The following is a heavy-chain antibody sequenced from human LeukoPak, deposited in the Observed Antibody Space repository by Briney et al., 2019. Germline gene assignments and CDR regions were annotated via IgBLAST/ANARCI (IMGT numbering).Heavy chain of an antibody. CDR2: ISDSGDKT. CDR1: GFTFNNFA. Sequence: PGGSLRLSCAASGFTFNNFAMSWVRQAPGRGLEWVSAISDSGDKTFYADSGKGRFSISRDNSKSSLYLQMKNLRVEDTAIYDCARDSANSDYGDYYFDYWGQGALVTVSS. V-gene: IGHV3-23*01. CDR3: ARDSANSDYGDYYFDY. J-gene: IGHJ4*02. D-gene: IGHD4-17*01.